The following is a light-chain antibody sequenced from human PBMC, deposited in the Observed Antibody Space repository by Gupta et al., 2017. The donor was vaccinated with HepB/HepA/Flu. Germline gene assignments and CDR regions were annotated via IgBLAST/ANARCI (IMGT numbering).Light chain of an antibody. Sequence: QTVVTQESSFSVSPGGTVTLTCGLSSGSVSTSNYPGWYQQTPGQAPRTLIYSTNTRSSGVPDRFSGSILGNKAALTITGAQADDESDYYCVLYMGSGICVFGGGTKLTVL. CDR1: SGSVSTSNY. J-gene: IGLJ3*02. CDR3: VLYMGSGICV. CDR2: STN. V-gene: IGLV8-61*01.